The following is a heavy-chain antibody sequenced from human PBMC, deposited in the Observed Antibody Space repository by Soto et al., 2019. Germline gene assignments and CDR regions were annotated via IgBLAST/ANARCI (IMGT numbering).Heavy chain of an antibody. CDR1: GFTFSSYA. J-gene: IGHJ4*02. D-gene: IGHD6-19*01. CDR2: ISGSGGST. Sequence: GGSLRLSCAASGFTFSSYAMSWVRQAPGKGLEWVSAISGSGGSTYYADSEKGRFTISRDNSKNTLYLQMNSLRAEDTAVYYCAKAPGYSSGWYDYWGQGTLVTVSS. CDR3: AKAPGYSSGWYDY. V-gene: IGHV3-23*01.